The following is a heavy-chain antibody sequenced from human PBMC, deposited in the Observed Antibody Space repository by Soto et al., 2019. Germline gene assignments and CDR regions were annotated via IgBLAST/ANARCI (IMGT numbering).Heavy chain of an antibody. V-gene: IGHV1-18*01. CDR3: ARVPWLKDWFDP. CDR1: GYTFTSYC. Sequence: ASVKVSCKASGYTFTSYCISWVRQAPGQGLEWMGWISAYNGNTNYAQKLQGRVTMTTDTSTSTAYMELRSLRSDDTAVYYCARVPWLKDWFDPWGQGTLVTVSS. CDR2: ISAYNGNT. J-gene: IGHJ5*02. D-gene: IGHD5-12*01.